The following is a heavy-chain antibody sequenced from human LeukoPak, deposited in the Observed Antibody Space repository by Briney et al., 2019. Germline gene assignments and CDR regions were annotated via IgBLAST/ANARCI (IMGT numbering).Heavy chain of an antibody. CDR2: IYTSGST. V-gene: IGHV4-61*02. J-gene: IGHJ4*02. Sequence: SETLSLTCTVSGGSISSGSYYWSWIRQPAGKGLEWIGRIYTSGSTNYNPSLKSRVTISVDKSKNQFSLKLSSVTAADTAVYYCARGGDYRFDYWGQGTLVTVSS. CDR3: ARGGDYRFDY. D-gene: IGHD4-17*01. CDR1: GGSISSGSYY.